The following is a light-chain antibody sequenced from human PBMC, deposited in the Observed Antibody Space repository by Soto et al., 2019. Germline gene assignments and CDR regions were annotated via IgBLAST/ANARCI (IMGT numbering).Light chain of an antibody. CDR3: QQYTTSPFT. Sequence: IFLTQSPGTLSLSPGEIATLSFSTSQSVGSDYLAWYQQKPGQPPRLLIYGASIRATGIPDRFTGSGSGTDFTLTISRLEPEDFALYYCQQYTTSPFTFGPGTKVDI. V-gene: IGKV3-20*01. J-gene: IGKJ3*01. CDR1: QSVGSDY. CDR2: GAS.